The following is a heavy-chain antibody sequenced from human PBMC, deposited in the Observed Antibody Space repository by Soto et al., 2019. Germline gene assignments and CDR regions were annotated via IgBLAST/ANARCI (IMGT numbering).Heavy chain of an antibody. V-gene: IGHV3-23*01. J-gene: IGHJ4*02. Sequence: GGSLRLSCAASGFTFSSSAMSWVRQAPGKGLEWVSTITGSGVNRYHADSVQGRFTISRDNSKDTLYLQMNSLRAEDTALYYCARHPIGYIGNLGYWGQGTLVTVSS. D-gene: IGHD5-12*01. CDR3: ARHPIGYIGNLGY. CDR2: ITGSGVNR. CDR1: GFTFSSSA.